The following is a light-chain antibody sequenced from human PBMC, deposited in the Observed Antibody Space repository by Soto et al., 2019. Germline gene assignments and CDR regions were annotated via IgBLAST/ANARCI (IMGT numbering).Light chain of an antibody. V-gene: IGLV2-8*01. Sequence: QSALTQPPSASGSPGQSVTISCTGTSSDIGGNNFVSWYQHHPGKAPKLMLYDVIKRPSGVPARFSGSKSGNTASLTVSGLQAEDEADYYCSSYVGSNSFVVFGGGTKVTVL. CDR3: SSYVGSNSFVV. CDR1: SSDIGGNNF. J-gene: IGLJ2*01. CDR2: DVI.